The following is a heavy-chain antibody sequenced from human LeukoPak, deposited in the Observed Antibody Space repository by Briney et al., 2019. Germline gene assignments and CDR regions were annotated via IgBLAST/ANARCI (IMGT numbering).Heavy chain of an antibody. CDR2: IWLDGSAT. D-gene: IGHD1-14*01. V-gene: IGHV3-33*01. Sequence: GKSLRLSCAASGFGFSSYDMHWGRQAPGKGLEWVAIIWLDGSATYYGDSVKGRFTISRDNSNNTLYLQMNSLRVEDTAVYYCARDLNREDFDYWGQGTLVVVSS. CDR3: ARDLNREDFDY. CDR1: GFGFSSYD. J-gene: IGHJ4*02.